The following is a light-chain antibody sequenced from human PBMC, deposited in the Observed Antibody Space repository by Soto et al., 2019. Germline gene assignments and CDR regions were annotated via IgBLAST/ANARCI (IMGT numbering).Light chain of an antibody. CDR3: QQYVISPYT. CDR2: FAS. CDR1: QRVSSC. V-gene: IGKV3-11*01. J-gene: IGKJ2*01. Sequence: EIVLTQSQATLSWSPAERATLSCSASQRVSSCLAWYQQRPGQAPTLLIYFASNMAAGVSPRFSGSGSGTDLTLTISCLEPEDFTVYDCQQYVISPYTFGLGTKLEIK.